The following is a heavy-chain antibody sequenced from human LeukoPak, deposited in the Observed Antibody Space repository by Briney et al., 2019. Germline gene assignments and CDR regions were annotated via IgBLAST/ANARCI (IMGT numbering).Heavy chain of an antibody. V-gene: IGHV3-23*01. J-gene: IGHJ4*02. CDR1: GFTFKSHA. D-gene: IGHD6-19*01. CDR2: IGGSGGRT. CDR3: ARGLSYAVAYGDY. Sequence: PGGSLRLSCAATGFTFKSHAMNWVRQAPGKGLEWVSGIGGSGGRTYYADSVTGRFTISRDNSKNMVYLQLNSLRAADTAVYYCARGLSYAVAYGDYWGQGTLVTVSS.